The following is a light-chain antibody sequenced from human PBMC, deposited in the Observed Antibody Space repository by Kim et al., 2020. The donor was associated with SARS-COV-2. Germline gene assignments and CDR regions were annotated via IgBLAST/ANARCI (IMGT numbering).Light chain of an antibody. Sequence: EIVMTQSPATLSVSPGERATLSCRASQSIGSSLAWYQQKPGQAPRLLMYGASTRATAIPARFSGSGSGTEFTLTISSLQSEDFAVYYCQQFNNWPLTFGGGTKVDIK. V-gene: IGKV3-15*01. J-gene: IGKJ4*01. CDR2: GAS. CDR3: QQFNNWPLT. CDR1: QSIGSS.